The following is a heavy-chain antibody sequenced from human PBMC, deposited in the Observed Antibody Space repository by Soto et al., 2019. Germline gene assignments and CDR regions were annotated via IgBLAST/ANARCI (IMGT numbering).Heavy chain of an antibody. CDR2: ISSTTNYI. V-gene: IGHV3-21*01. Sequence: PGGSLRLSCAASGFTFSRYSMNWVRQAPGKGLEWVSSISSTTNYIYYADSMKGRFTVSRDNAKNSVYLDMSSPSAEDTAVYYCARESEDLTSNFDYWGQGTLVTVSS. CDR1: GFTFSRYS. J-gene: IGHJ4*02. CDR3: ARESEDLTSNFDY.